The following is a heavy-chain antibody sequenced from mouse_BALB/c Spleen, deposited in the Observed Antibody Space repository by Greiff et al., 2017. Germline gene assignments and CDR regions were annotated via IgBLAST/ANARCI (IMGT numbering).Heavy chain of an antibody. J-gene: IGHJ3*01. Sequence: EVQVVESGTVLARPGASVKMSCKASGYTFTSYWMHWVKQRPGQGLEWIGAIYPGNSDTSYNQKFKGKAKLTAVTSTSTAYMELSSLTNEDSAVYYCTRSEDYDTAWFAYWGQGTLVTVSA. CDR3: TRSEDYDTAWFAY. D-gene: IGHD2-4*01. CDR2: IYPGNSDT. CDR1: GYTFTSYW. V-gene: IGHV1-5*01.